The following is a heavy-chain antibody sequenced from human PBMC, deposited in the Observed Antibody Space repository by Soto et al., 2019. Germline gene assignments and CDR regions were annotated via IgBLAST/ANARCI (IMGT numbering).Heavy chain of an antibody. D-gene: IGHD6-6*01. Sequence: EVQLLESGGGLVQPGGSLRLSCAASGFTFGTYAMAWIRQAPGKGLEWVSAISESDGRTYHADSVKGRFTISRDNFKNTLYLQMNRLRAEDTAVYYCARIWGSTSGYYYYGMDVWGQGTTVTVSS. CDR1: GFTFGTYA. J-gene: IGHJ6*02. CDR3: ARIWGSTSGYYYYGMDV. CDR2: ISESDGRT. V-gene: IGHV3-23*01.